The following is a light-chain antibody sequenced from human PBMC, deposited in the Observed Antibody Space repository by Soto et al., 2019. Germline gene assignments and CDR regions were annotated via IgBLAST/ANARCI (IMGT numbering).Light chain of an antibody. Sequence: EIVMTQSPATLSVSPGERATLSCRASQSVSSNLAWYQQKPGQAPRLLIYGASTSATGIPARFSGSGSGTEFTLTISSLQSEDSAVYYCQQYNNWPPKYTFGQGTKLEIK. CDR3: QQYNNWPPKYT. CDR2: GAS. J-gene: IGKJ2*01. V-gene: IGKV3-15*01. CDR1: QSVSSN.